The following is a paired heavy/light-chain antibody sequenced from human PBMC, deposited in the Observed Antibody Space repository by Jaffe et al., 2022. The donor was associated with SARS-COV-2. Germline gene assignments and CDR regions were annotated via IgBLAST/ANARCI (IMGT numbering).Heavy chain of an antibody. CDR1: GFTFSSYS. D-gene: IGHD5-12*01. J-gene: IGHJ4*02. Sequence: EVQLVESGGGLVQPGGSLRLSCAASGFTFSSYSMNWVRQAPGKGLEWVSYISSSSSTIYYADSVKGRFTISRDNAKNSLYLQMNSLRAEDTAVYYCARDPSLGGWLQFSRIDYFDYWGQGTLVTVSS. CDR3: ARDPSLGGWLQFSRIDYFDY. CDR2: ISSSSSTI. V-gene: IGHV3-48*01.
Light chain of an antibody. CDR3: QQRSNWPPTIT. CDR2: DAS. CDR1: QSVSSY. Sequence: EIVLTQSPATLSLSPGERATLSCRASQSVSSYLAWYQQKPGQAPRLLIYDASNRATGIPARFSGSGSGTDFTLTISSLEPEDFAVYYCQQRSNWPPTITFGQGTRLEIK. V-gene: IGKV3-11*01. J-gene: IGKJ5*01.